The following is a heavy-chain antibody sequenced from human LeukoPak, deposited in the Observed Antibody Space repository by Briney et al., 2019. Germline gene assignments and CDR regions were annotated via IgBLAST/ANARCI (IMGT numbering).Heavy chain of an antibody. CDR3: ARILGGDEGADY. D-gene: IGHD1-26*01. Sequence: GGSLRLSCAASGFTFSSYAMSWVRQAPGRGPEWVSAISGSGGSTYYADSVKGRFTISRDNSKNTLYLQMNSLRAEDTAVYYCARILGGDEGADYWGQGTLVTVSS. J-gene: IGHJ4*02. CDR2: ISGSGGST. CDR1: GFTFSSYA. V-gene: IGHV3-23*01.